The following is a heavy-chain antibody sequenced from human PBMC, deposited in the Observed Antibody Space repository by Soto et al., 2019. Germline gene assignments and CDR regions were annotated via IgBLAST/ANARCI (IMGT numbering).Heavy chain of an antibody. D-gene: IGHD3-10*01. Sequence: SETLSLTCAVSGGSISSGGYSWSWIRQPPGKGLEWIGYIYHSGSTYYNPSLKSRVTISVDRSKNQFSLKLSSVTAADTAVYYXARDALLLFGELGGPSYYYYGXDVWGQGTTVTVS. CDR2: IYHSGST. CDR1: GGSISSGGYS. CDR3: ARDALLLFGELGGPSYYYYGXDV. J-gene: IGHJ6*02. V-gene: IGHV4-30-2*01.